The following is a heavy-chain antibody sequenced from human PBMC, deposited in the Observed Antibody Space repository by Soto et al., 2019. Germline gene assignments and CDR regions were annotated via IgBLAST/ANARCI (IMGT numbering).Heavy chain of an antibody. D-gene: IGHD6-13*01. V-gene: IGHV3-23*01. CDR2: LSDSGDSI. J-gene: IGHJ4*02. CDR1: GFTFSSHA. CDR3: AKVSSSWYAGFFDL. Sequence: EVQLLESGGGLVQPGRSLRLSCTASGFTFSSHAMTWVRQAPGKGLEWVSGLSDSGDSIYYADSVKGRFTIYRDNSMNTRYLQRNALRVEDTAVYYCAKVSSSWYAGFFDLWGQGTLVTVSS.